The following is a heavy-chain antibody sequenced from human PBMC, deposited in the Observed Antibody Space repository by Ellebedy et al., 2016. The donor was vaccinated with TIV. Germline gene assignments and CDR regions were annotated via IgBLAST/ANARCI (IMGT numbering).Heavy chain of an antibody. CDR1: GYTFTSYA. J-gene: IGHJ4*02. CDR2: IIPIFGTA. Sequence: SVKVSCXASGYTFTSYAISWVRQAPGQGLEWMGGIIPIFGTANYAQKFQGRVTITADESTSTAYMELSSLRSEDTAVYYCAREDRTRLPNYFDYWGQGTLVTVSS. CDR3: AREDRTRLPNYFDY. V-gene: IGHV1-69*13.